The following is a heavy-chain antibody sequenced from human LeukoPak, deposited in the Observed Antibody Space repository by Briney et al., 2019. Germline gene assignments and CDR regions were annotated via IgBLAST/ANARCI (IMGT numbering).Heavy chain of an antibody. CDR1: GGSFSGYY. V-gene: IGHV4-34*01. CDR3: ARGLAAENIVVVTAIGRAAFDI. CDR2: INHSGST. J-gene: IGHJ3*02. Sequence: SETLSLTCAVYGGSFSGYYWSWIRQPPGKGLEWIGEINHSGSTNYTPSLKSRVTISVDTSKNQFSLKLSSVTAADTAVYYCARGLAAENIVVVTAIGRAAFDIWGQGTMVTVSS. D-gene: IGHD2-21*02.